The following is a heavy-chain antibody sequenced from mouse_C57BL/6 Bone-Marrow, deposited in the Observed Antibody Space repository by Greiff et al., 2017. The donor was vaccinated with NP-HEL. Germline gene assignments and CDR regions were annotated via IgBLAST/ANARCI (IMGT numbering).Heavy chain of an antibody. J-gene: IGHJ1*03. V-gene: IGHV5-16*01. Sequence: DVKLVESEGGLVQPGSSMKLSCTASGFTFSDYYMAWVRQVPEKGLEWVANINYDGSSTYYLDSLKSRFIISRDNAKNILYLQMSSLKSEDTATYYCARSYGNYWYFDVWGTGTTVTVSS. CDR2: INYDGSST. CDR1: GFTFSDYY. CDR3: ARSYGNYWYFDV. D-gene: IGHD2-1*01.